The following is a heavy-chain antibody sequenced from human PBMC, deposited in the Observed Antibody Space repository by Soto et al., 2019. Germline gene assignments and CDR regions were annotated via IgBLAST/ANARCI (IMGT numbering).Heavy chain of an antibody. CDR3: AGDLGTFYFDH. J-gene: IGHJ4*02. CDR1: AGSIRSGDYY. V-gene: IGHV4-30-4*01. D-gene: IGHD7-27*01. CDR2: IDHSGSA. Sequence: QVQLQESGPGLVKPSQTLSLTCTVSAGSIRSGDYYWTWIRQPPGKGLEWIGYIDHSGSAYYNPSLKSRATISIDTSNNQISLKMTSVTAADTAVYYCAGDLGTFYFDHWGQGTLVTVSS.